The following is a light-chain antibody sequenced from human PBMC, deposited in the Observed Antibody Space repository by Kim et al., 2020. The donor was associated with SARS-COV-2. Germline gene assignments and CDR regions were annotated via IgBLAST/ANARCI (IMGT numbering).Light chain of an antibody. CDR1: QSVTSNY. V-gene: IGKV3-20*01. CDR2: GAS. Sequence: EVVWTQSPGTLSLSPGERATLSCRASQSVTSNYLAWYQQRPGQPPRLLIYGASSRATDIPDKFSGSGSGTDFTLTISRLEPDDFAVYYCQQYGSAPSTFGQGTKVDIK. J-gene: IGKJ1*01. CDR3: QQYGSAPST.